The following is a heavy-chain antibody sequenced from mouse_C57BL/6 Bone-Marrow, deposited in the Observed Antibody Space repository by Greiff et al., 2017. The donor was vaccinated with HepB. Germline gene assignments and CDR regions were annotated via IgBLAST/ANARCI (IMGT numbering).Heavy chain of an antibody. V-gene: IGHV14-4*01. CDR2: IDPENGDT. CDR3: TTMMDY. CDR1: GFNIKDDY. Sequence: VHVKQSGAELVRPGASVKLSCTASGFNIKDDYMHWVKQRHEQGLEWIGWIDPENGDTEYASKFQGKATITADTSSNTAYLQLSSLTSEDTAVYYCTTMMDYWGQGTSVTVSS. J-gene: IGHJ4*01.